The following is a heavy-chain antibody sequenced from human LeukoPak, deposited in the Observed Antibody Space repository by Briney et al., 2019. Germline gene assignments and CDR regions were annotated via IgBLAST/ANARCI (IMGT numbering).Heavy chain of an antibody. V-gene: IGHV1-46*01. CDR1: GYTFTSYY. D-gene: IGHD2-21*02. J-gene: IGHJ4*02. CDR2: INPSGGST. CDR3: ASRVSRCGGDCYSRTGDPGELDY. Sequence: ASVKVSCKASGYTFTSYYMHLVRQAPGQGLEWMGIINPSGGSTNYAQKFQGRVTITADKSTSTAYMELSSLRSEDTAVYYCASRVSRCGGDCYSRTGDPGELDYWGQGTLVTVSS.